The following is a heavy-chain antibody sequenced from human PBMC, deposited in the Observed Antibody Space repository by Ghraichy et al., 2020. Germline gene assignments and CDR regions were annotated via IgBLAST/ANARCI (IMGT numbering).Heavy chain of an antibody. J-gene: IGHJ4*02. V-gene: IGHV4-34*01. D-gene: IGHD2-2*01. CDR1: GGSLSGYY. CDR2: INHSGST. CDR3: ARGSRGTSRVSDY. Sequence: SETLSLSGVVYGGSLSGYYWSWIRQPPGKGLEWIGEINHSGSTSYNPSLKSRVTISVDTSMNQFSLKLTSVTAADTAVYYCARGSRGTSRVSDYWGQGTLVTVSS.